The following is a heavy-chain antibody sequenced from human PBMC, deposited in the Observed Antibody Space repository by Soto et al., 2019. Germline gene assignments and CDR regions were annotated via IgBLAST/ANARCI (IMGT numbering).Heavy chain of an antibody. D-gene: IGHD2-15*01. CDR1: GFTLSSYW. Sequence: EVQLVESGGGLVQPGGSLSLSCAASGFTLSSYWMSWVRQAPGKGLEWVAHIKQDGREKYYVDSVKGRFTISRDNAKNSLYLQMNSLSAEDTAVYYCAREGEGYCSGGSCYSLHYYYYGMDVWGQGTTVTVSS. CDR3: AREGEGYCSGGSCYSLHYYYYGMDV. J-gene: IGHJ6*02. CDR2: IKQDGREK. V-gene: IGHV3-7*01.